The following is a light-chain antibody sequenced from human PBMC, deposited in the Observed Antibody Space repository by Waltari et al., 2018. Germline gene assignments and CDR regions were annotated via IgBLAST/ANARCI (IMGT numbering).Light chain of an antibody. J-gene: IGKJ1*01. CDR3: QKYNTAPWT. Sequence: DIQMTQSPSSLSASVGDRVTITCRASQVINISLAWYQQKPGKVPTLLIHGASTLQSGVPFRFSGSGSGTDFTLTISGLQPEDVATYYCQKYNTAPWTFGQGTKVE. CDR2: GAS. CDR1: QVINIS. V-gene: IGKV1-27*01.